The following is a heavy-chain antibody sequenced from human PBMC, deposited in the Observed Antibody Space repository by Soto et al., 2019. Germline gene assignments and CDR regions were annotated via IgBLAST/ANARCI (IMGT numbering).Heavy chain of an antibody. Sequence: EVQLLESGGGLVHPGGSLRLSCAASGFTFSNYAMSCVRQAPGKGLEWVSAINGSGGNTYYADSVKGRFTISRDNSKTTLFLPMNSRRAEDTAVYYCAKESSCSGWYGVGYWGQGTLVTVSS. CDR3: AKESSCSGWYGVGY. CDR1: GFTFSNYA. J-gene: IGHJ4*02. CDR2: INGSGGNT. V-gene: IGHV3-23*01. D-gene: IGHD6-19*01.